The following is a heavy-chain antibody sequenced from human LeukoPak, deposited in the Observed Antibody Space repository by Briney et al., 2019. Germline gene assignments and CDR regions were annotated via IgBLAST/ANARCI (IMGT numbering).Heavy chain of an antibody. CDR3: AIPDRRAYLTAVTRESFDV. Sequence: ASVTVSCKTSGYTFTSHYLHWLRQAPAQGLEWMGLINPSDRSTDYAQKFRGRMSVTRDTSTTTVFMELRSLRLEDTAVYYCAIPDRRAYLTAVTRESFDVWGQGTLVTVSS. D-gene: IGHD4-17*01. J-gene: IGHJ3*01. CDR2: INPSDRST. V-gene: IGHV1-46*01. CDR1: GYTFTSHY.